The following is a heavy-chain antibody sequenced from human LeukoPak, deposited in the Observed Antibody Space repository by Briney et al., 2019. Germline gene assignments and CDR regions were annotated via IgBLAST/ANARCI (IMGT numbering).Heavy chain of an antibody. J-gene: IGHJ4*02. V-gene: IGHV1-69*04. D-gene: IGHD2-15*01. Sequence: GASVKVSCKASGGTSTSYAISWVRQAPGQGLEWMGRLIPILGIANYAQKFQDRVTITADKSTSTAYMELSSLRSEDTAVYFCARDEVAGYYWGQGTLVTVSS. CDR3: ARDEVAGYY. CDR1: GGTSTSYA. CDR2: LIPILGIA.